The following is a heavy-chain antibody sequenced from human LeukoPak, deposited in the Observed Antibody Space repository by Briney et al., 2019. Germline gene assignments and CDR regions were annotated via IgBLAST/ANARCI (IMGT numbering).Heavy chain of an antibody. V-gene: IGHV3-33*01. CDR2: IWYDGSNK. D-gene: IGHD3-10*01. J-gene: IGHJ4*02. CDR1: GFTFSSYG. CDR3: ARVSGYYGSGSKTYYFDY. Sequence: GGSLRLSCAASGFTFSSYGMHWVRQAPGKGLEWVAVIWYDGSNKYYADSVKGRFTISRDNAKNSLYLQTNSLRAEDTAVYYCARVSGYYGSGSKTYYFDYWGQGTLVTVSS.